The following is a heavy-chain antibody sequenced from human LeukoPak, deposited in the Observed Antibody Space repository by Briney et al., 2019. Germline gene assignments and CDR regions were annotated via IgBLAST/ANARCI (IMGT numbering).Heavy chain of an antibody. Sequence: GGSLRLSCTASGFTFGDYAMSWVRQAPGKGLEWVSYISSKGSTIYYADSVKGRFTISRDNAKNSLYLQMNSLRAEDTAVYYCARVGPMGRGVCQFDYWGQGTLVTVSS. CDR3: ARVGPMGRGVCQFDY. J-gene: IGHJ4*02. D-gene: IGHD2-8*02. CDR2: ISSKGSTI. V-gene: IGHV3-48*03. CDR1: GFTFGDYA.